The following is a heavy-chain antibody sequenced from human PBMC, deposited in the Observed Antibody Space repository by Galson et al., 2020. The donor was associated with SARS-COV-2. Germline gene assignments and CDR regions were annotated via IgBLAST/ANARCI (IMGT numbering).Heavy chain of an antibody. CDR1: GFTFSSYA. V-gene: IGHV3-23*01. D-gene: IGHD1-26*01. Sequence: GGSLSLSCAASGFTFSSYAMSWVRQAPGKGLEWVSAISSNGARTHYADSVKGRFTISRDNSKSTLYLQMTSLRAEDTALYYCAKEEKNREADAFDIWGQGTMVTVSS. J-gene: IGHJ3*02. CDR3: AKEEKNREADAFDI. CDR2: ISSNGART.